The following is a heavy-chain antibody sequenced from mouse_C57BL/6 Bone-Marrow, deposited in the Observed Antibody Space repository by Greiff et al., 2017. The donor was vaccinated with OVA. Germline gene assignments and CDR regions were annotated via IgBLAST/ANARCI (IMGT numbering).Heavy chain of an antibody. J-gene: IGHJ2*01. V-gene: IGHV14-2*01. CDR1: GFNIKDYY. D-gene: IGHD3-2*02. CDR2: IDPEDGET. Sequence: EVKLEESGAELVKPGASVKLSCTASGFNIKDYYMHWVKQRTEQGLEWIGRIDPEDGETKYAPKFQGKATITADTSSNTAYLQLSSLTSEDTAVYYGGGGQLRLSYYFDYWGQGTTLTVSS. CDR3: GGGQLRLSYYFDY.